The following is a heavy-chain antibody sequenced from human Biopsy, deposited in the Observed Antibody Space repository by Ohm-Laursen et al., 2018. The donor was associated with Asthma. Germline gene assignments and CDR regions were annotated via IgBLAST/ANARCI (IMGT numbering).Heavy chain of an antibody. J-gene: IGHJ4*02. CDR2: ISFDGSNK. V-gene: IGHV3-30*18. CDR1: GLIFCNYG. CDR3: AKDVFPGGELRRGPDY. Sequence: SLRLSCSASGLIFCNYGMPWLRQTRGTGLAWGAVISFDGSNKNYTDSVKDRFTISRDNSRNTLHLQMNSLRAEDTAVYYWAKDVFPGGELRRGPDYWGQGTLVTVSS. D-gene: IGHD1-7*01.